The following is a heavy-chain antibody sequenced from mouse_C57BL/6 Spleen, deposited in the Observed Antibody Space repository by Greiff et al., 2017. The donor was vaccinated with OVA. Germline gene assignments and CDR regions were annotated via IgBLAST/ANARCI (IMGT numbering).Heavy chain of an antibody. J-gene: IGHJ2*01. Sequence: QVQLKQPGAELVMPGASVKLSCKASGYTFTSYWMHWVKQRPGQGLEWIGEIDPSDSYTNYNQKFKGKSTLTVDKSSSTAYMQLSSLTSEDSAVYYCARNRLGRFDYWGQGTTLTVSS. CDR1: GYTFTSYW. CDR3: ARNRLGRFDY. CDR2: IDPSDSYT. D-gene: IGHD4-1*01. V-gene: IGHV1-69*01.